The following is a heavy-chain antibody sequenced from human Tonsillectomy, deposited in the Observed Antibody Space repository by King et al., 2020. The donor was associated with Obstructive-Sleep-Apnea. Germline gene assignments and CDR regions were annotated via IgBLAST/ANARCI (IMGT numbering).Heavy chain of an antibody. CDR1: GGAFSDYY. CDR2: INNSGST. D-gene: IGHD1-26*01. V-gene: IGHV4-34*01. Sequence: HVQLQQWGTGLLKPSETLSLTCAVYGGAFSDYYWSWIRQPPGKELEVIGEINNSGSTNFTPSLKGRVTISVDTSRNQFSLKLHSVTAADTAVYYCARVLGAAGPDYYFDYWGQGTLVTVSS. J-gene: IGHJ4*02. CDR3: ARVLGAAGPDYYFDY.